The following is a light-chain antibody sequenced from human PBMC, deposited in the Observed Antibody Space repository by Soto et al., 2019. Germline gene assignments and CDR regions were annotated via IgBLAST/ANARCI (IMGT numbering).Light chain of an antibody. CDR2: QTS. V-gene: IGKV3-11*01. J-gene: IGKJ1*01. CDR1: QYINTR. CDR3: HQRQSWPRT. Sequence: ENVLTQSPGTLSLSPGERATLSCRVSQYINTRLAWYQHRPGQAPRLLIYQTSIRAAGIPARFSASGSGTDFTLTISDVQPEDFALYYCHQRQSWPRTFGQGTKGDIK.